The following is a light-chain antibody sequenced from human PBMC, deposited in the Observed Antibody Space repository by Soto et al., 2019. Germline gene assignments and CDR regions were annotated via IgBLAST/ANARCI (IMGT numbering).Light chain of an antibody. Sequence: EIVLTQSPGTLSLSPGERATLSCRASQSVRNNEFTWYQQKPGQAPRVLIYGASSRATGVPDRFSGSGSGTDFTLTITRLEPEHFAVYYCQLYGNSPRTFGQGNKVEIK. CDR3: QLYGNSPRT. V-gene: IGKV3-20*01. CDR1: QSVRNNE. J-gene: IGKJ1*01. CDR2: GAS.